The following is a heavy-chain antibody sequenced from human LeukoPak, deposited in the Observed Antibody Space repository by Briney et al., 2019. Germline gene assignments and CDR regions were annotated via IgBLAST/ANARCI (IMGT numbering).Heavy chain of an antibody. CDR2: INTEGSNT. V-gene: IGHV3-74*03. J-gene: IGHJ4*02. Sequence: PGGSLRLSCAASKFAFSRYWMNWVRQAPGKGLEWVSRINTEGSNTTYADSVKGRFTISRDNAKNMLFLQMSSLSAEDTAVYYCVGDSDTSDYWGQGTLVTVSS. CDR3: VGDSDTSDY. D-gene: IGHD2-21*02. CDR1: KFAFSRYW.